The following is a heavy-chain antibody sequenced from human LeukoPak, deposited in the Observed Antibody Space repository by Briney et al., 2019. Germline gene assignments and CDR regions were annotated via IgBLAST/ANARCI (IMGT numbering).Heavy chain of an antibody. D-gene: IGHD3-16*01. CDR1: GFTFSSYW. CDR2: IKQDGIEK. Sequence: GGSLRLSCAASGFTFSSYWMSWVRQAPGKGLEWVANIKQDGIEKDYVDSVKGRFTISRDNAKNSLFLQMNSLRAEETAMYYCVRGGGDYWGQGILVTVSS. CDR3: VRGGGDY. V-gene: IGHV3-7*01. J-gene: IGHJ4*02.